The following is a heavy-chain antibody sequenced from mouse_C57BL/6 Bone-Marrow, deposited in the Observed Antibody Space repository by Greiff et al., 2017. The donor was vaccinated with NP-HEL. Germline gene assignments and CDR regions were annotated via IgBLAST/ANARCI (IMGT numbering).Heavy chain of an antibody. CDR1: GYTFTSYW. Sequence: VQLKQPGAELVKPGASVKLSCKASGYTFTSYWMHWVKQRPGQGLEWIGMIHPNSGSTNYNEKFKSKATLTVDKSSSTAYMQLSSLTSEDSAVYYCARGESMITTDAMDYWGQGTSVTVSS. CDR2: IHPNSGST. CDR3: ARGESMITTDAMDY. V-gene: IGHV1-64*01. J-gene: IGHJ4*01. D-gene: IGHD2-4*01.